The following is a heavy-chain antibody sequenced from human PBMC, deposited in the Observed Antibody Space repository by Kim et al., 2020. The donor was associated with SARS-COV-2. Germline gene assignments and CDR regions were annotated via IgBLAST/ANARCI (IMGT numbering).Heavy chain of an antibody. CDR1: GYTFTSYA. V-gene: IGHV7-4-1*02. Sequence: ASVKVSCKASGYTFTSYAMNWVRQAPGQGLEWMGWINTNTGNPTYAQGFTGRFVFSLDTSVSTAYLQISSLKAEDTAVYYCARGVYVVVITPVGYYYYGMDVWGQGTTVTVSS. J-gene: IGHJ6*02. D-gene: IGHD3-22*01. CDR2: INTNTGNP. CDR3: ARGVYVVVITPVGYYYYGMDV.